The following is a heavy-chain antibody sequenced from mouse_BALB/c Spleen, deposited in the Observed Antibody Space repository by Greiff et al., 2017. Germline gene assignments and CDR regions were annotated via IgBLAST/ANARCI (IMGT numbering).Heavy chain of an antibody. J-gene: IGHJ2*01. Sequence: VQLQQPGAELVKPGAPVKLSCKASGYTFTSYWMNWVKQRPGRGLEWIGRIDPSDSETHYNQKFKDKATLTVDKSSSTAYIQLSSLTSEDSAVYYCARSSSGDYWGQGTTLTVSS. CDR2: IDPSDSET. CDR1: GYTFTSYW. V-gene: IGHV1-69*02. CDR3: ARSSSGDY. D-gene: IGHD3-1*01.